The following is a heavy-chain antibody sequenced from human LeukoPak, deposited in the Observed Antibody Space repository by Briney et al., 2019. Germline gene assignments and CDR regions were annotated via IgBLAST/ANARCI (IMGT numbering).Heavy chain of an antibody. CDR2: IYHSGST. CDR1: GYSISSGYY. J-gene: IGHJ6*03. CDR3: ARRVAVAGTWYMDV. V-gene: IGHV4-38-2*02. Sequence: PSETLSLTCTVSGYSISSGYYWGWIRQPPGKGLEWIGSIYHSGSTYYNPSLKSRVTISVDTSKNQFSLKLSSVTAADTAVYYCARRVAVAGTWYMDVWGEGTTVTVSS. D-gene: IGHD6-19*01.